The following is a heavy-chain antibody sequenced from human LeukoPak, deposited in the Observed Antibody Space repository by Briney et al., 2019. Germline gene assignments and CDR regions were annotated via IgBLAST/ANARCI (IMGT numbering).Heavy chain of an antibody. Sequence: SQTLSLTCTVSGGSISTGSYYSSWIRQPAGKGLEWIGRIYTSGSTNYNPSLKSRVTISVDTSKNQFSLKLSSVTAADTAVYYCARRPNSYSSSSNYYYMDVWGKGTTVTVSS. D-gene: IGHD6-6*01. CDR1: GGSISTGSYY. CDR3: ARRPNSYSSSSNYYYMDV. J-gene: IGHJ6*03. CDR2: IYTSGST. V-gene: IGHV4-61*02.